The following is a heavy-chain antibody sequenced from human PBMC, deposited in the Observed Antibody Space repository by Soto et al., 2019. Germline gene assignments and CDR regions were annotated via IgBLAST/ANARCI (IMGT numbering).Heavy chain of an antibody. Sequence: SETLSLTCTVSGGSISRGDYYWSWIRQPPGKGLEWIGYIYYSGSTYYNPSLKSRVTISVDTSKNQFSLKLSSVTAADTAVYYCASQPTYYYDSSGYFPYYWGQGTLVTVSS. V-gene: IGHV4-30-4*01. CDR2: IYYSGST. D-gene: IGHD3-22*01. CDR3: ASQPTYYYDSSGYFPYY. CDR1: GGSISRGDYY. J-gene: IGHJ4*02.